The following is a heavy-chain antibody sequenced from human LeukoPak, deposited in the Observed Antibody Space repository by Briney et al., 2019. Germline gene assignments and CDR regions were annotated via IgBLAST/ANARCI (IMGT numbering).Heavy chain of an antibody. V-gene: IGHV3-23*01. CDR1: GFTFSSYA. CDR2: ISGSGGST. CDR3: AKGSRVGATVGDAFDI. D-gene: IGHD1-26*01. J-gene: IGHJ3*02. Sequence: GGSLRLSCAASGFTFSSYAMSWVRQAPGKGLEWVSAISGSGGSTYYADSVKGRFTISRDNSKNTLYLQMNSLRAEATAVYYCAKGSRVGATVGDAFDIWGQGTMVTVSS.